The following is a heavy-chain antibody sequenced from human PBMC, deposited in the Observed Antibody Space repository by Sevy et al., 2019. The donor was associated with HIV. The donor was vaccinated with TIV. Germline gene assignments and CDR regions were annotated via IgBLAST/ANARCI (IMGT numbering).Heavy chain of an antibody. Sequence: ASVKVSCKASGYTFNNFGISWVRQAPGQGLEWMGWINPHNGNTKYAQKLQDRVTMTTDTSTSTAYRELRSLRSDDTAVYYCAREGTLITMLLWGQGTLVTVSS. D-gene: IGHD3-10*02. CDR1: GYTFNNFG. J-gene: IGHJ4*02. CDR3: AREGTLITMLL. CDR2: INPHNGNT. V-gene: IGHV1-18*01.